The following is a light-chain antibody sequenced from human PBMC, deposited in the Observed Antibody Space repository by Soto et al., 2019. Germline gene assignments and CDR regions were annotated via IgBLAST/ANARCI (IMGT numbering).Light chain of an antibody. Sequence: DIQMTQSPSSLSASVGDTVTITCRASQDIGNFFAWFQQKPGTAPKSLISAASSLQSGVPSKFSVSGSGTDINLTINSLQPEDVATYYCQQYHSLPATFGGGTKVEI. V-gene: IGKV1-16*02. CDR3: QQYHSLPAT. CDR1: QDIGNF. J-gene: IGKJ4*01. CDR2: AAS.